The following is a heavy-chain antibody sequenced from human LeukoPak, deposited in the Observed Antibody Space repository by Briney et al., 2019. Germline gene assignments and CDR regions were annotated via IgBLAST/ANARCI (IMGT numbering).Heavy chain of an antibody. D-gene: IGHD6-13*01. CDR2: ISGGGGT. CDR3: AKRDSSSWYSLDY. V-gene: IGHV3-23*01. CDR1: GFTFSSYA. J-gene: IGHJ4*02. Sequence: GGSLRLSCAASGFTFSSYAMSWVRQAPGKGLEWVSSISGGGGTYYADSVKGRVTISRDNSKNTLSLQMNSLRAEDTAVYYCAKRDSSSWYSLDYWGQGTLVTVSS.